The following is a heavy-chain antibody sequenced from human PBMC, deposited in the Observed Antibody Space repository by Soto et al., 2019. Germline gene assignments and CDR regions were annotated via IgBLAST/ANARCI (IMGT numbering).Heavy chain of an antibody. CDR3: ARARLRPIMITFGGVIVFDY. D-gene: IGHD3-16*02. CDR1: GFTVSSNY. Sequence: GGSLRLSCAASGFTVSSNYMSWVRQAPGKGLEWVSVIYSGGSTYYADSMKGRFTISRDNSKNTLYLQMNSLRAEDTAVYYCARARLRPIMITFGGVIVFDYWGQGTLVTVSS. CDR2: IYSGGST. J-gene: IGHJ4*02. V-gene: IGHV3-66*01.